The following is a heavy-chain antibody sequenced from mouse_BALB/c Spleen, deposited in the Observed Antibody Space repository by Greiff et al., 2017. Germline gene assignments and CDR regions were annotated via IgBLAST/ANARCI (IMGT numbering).Heavy chain of an antibody. V-gene: IGHV5-6*01. Sequence: EVQVMESGGDLVKPGGSLKLSCAASGFTFSSYGMSWVRQTPDHRLEWVATISSGCSCTYYQDSVKGRFTISIDNAKNTLYLQMSRLKSEDTAMYYCDRHYYRYDEAVFAYWGQGTLVTVSA. CDR3: DRHYYRYDEAVFAY. CDR2: ISSGCSCT. J-gene: IGHJ3*01. D-gene: IGHD2-14*01. CDR1: GFTFSSYG.